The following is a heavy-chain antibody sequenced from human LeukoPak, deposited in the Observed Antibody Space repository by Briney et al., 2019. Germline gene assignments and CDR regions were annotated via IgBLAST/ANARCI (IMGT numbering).Heavy chain of an antibody. Sequence: PGGSLRLSCAASGFTFSSYAMHWVRQAPGKGLEWVAVISYDGSNKYYADSVKGRFTISRDNSKNTLYLQMNSLRAEDTAVYYCARPGIAAAGHWGQGTLVTVSS. CDR2: ISYDGSNK. CDR1: GFTFSSYA. CDR3: ARPGIAAAGH. V-gene: IGHV3-30-3*01. J-gene: IGHJ1*01. D-gene: IGHD6-13*01.